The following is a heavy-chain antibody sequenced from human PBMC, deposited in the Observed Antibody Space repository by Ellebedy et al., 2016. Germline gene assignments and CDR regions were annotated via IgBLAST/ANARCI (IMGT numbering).Heavy chain of an antibody. J-gene: IGHJ3*01. CDR2: IKQDGSEN. CDR1: GSTFSTYW. V-gene: IGHV3-7*01. Sequence: GESLKISCAASGSTFSTYWMTWVRQAPGKGLEWVANIKQDGSENYYVDSVKGRFTISRDNAKNSLYLQMNSLRAEDTALYYCARDSSPYSSGWLDAFDVWGQGTMVTVSS. D-gene: IGHD6-19*01. CDR3: ARDSSPYSSGWLDAFDV.